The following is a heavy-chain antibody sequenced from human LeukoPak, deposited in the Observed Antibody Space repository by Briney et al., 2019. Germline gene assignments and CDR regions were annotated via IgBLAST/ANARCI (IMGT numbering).Heavy chain of an antibody. Sequence: PGGSLRLSCAASGFTFSTSGMHWVRQAPGKGLEWVAFIRYDGSNKYYADSVKGRFTISRDNSKNTLYLQMNSLRAEDTAVYYCAKAQYDWVTLAFDYWGQGTLVTVSS. V-gene: IGHV3-30*02. CDR1: GFTFSTSG. CDR2: IRYDGSNK. J-gene: IGHJ4*02. CDR3: AKAQYDWVTLAFDY. D-gene: IGHD4-23*01.